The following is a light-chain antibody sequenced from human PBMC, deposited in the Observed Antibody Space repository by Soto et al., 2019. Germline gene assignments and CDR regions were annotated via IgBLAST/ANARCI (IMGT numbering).Light chain of an antibody. CDR3: QQYGSLLSVT. CDR2: GAS. CDR1: QSVSSSY. J-gene: IGKJ3*01. V-gene: IGKV3-20*01. Sequence: EIVLTQSPGTLSLSPGERATLSCRASQSVSSSYLAWYQQKPGQAPRLLIYGASSRATGIPDRFSGSGSVTDFTLTISRLEPEAFGVYYCQQYGSLLSVTFGPGTKVDIK.